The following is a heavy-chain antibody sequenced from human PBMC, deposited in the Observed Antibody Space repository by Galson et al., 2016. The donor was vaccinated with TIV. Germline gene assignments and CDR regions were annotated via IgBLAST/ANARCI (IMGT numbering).Heavy chain of an antibody. Sequence: SLRLSCAASGFTFSSYVMTWVRQAPGEGLEWVSSISGSTISAYYADSVKGRFTISRDNSKNTLFLQMSSLRAEDTAVYFCAKATTMRVADYYHGMDVWGQGTTVTVSS. D-gene: IGHD3-22*01. V-gene: IGHV3-23*01. J-gene: IGHJ6*02. CDR2: ISGSTISA. CDR3: AKATTMRVADYYHGMDV. CDR1: GFTFSSYV.